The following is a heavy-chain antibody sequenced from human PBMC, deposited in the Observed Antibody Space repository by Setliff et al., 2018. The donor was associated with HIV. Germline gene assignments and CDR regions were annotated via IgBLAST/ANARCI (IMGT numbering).Heavy chain of an antibody. J-gene: IGHJ4*02. V-gene: IGHV1-46*01. D-gene: IGHD3-9*01. CDR3: ARTILGGNLLDY. Sequence: ASVKVSCKASGYTFTGYYMHWVRQAPGQGLEWMGIINPSSGSTTYAQKFQGRVTVTRDTSATTAYMELSSLRFEDTAVYYCARTILGGNLLDYWGQGTLVTVSS. CDR2: INPSSGST. CDR1: GYTFTGYY.